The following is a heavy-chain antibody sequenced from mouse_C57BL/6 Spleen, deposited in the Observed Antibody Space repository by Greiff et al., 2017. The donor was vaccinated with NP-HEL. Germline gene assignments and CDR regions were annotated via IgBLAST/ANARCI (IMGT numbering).Heavy chain of an antibody. CDR3: ARAGVEEYWYFDV. J-gene: IGHJ1*03. D-gene: IGHD1-1*01. V-gene: IGHV5-16*01. CDR1: GFTFSDYY. Sequence: EVHLVESEGGLVQPGSSMKLSCTASGFTFSDYYMAWVRQVPEKGLEWVANINYDGSSTYYLDSLKSRFIISRDNAKNILYLQMSSLKSEDTATYYCARAGVEEYWYFDVWGTGTTVTVSS. CDR2: INYDGSST.